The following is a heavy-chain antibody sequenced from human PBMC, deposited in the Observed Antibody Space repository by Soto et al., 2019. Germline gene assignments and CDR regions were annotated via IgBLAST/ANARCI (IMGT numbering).Heavy chain of an antibody. J-gene: IGHJ4*02. CDR3: AREDYGGNSEGGFDY. CDR1: GGTFSSYA. CDR2: IIPIFGTA. V-gene: IGHV1-69*13. Sequence: SVKVSCKASGGTFSSYAISWVRQAPGQGLEWMGGIIPIFGTANYAQKFQGRVTITADESTSTAYMELSSLRSEDTAVYYCAREDYGGNSEGGFDYWGQGTLVTISS. D-gene: IGHD4-17*01.